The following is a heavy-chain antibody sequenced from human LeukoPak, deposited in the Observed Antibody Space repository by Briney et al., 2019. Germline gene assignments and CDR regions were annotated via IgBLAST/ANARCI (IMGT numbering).Heavy chain of an antibody. V-gene: IGHV4-59*12. J-gene: IGHJ3*02. D-gene: IGHD2-15*01. CDR1: GDSINGFY. CDR2: IYYSGST. CDR3: ARESSRYCSGGSCYRVGAFDI. Sequence: SETLSLTCTVSGDSINGFYWSWIRQPPGKGLEWIGYIYYSGSTNYNPSLKSRVTISVDTSKNQFSLKLSSVTAADTAVYYCARESSRYCSGGSCYRVGAFDIWGQGTMVTVSS.